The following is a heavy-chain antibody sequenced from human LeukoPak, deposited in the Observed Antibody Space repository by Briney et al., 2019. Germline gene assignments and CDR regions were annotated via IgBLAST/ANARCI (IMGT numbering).Heavy chain of an antibody. CDR3: TTLSYVGGY. V-gene: IGHV3-15*01. D-gene: IGHD3-10*02. CDR2: SKSQTDGGTT. J-gene: IGHJ4*02. Sequence: GGSLRLSCVASGFTFSGYSMSWVRQAPGKVLEWIGRSKSQTDGGTTDYAAPVKGRFTISRDDSKNTVYLQMNSLKTEDTAVYYCTTLSYVGGYWGQGTLVTVSS. CDR1: GFTFSGYS.